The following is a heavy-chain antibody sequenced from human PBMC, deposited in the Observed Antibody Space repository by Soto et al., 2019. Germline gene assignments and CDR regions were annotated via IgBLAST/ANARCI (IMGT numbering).Heavy chain of an antibody. D-gene: IGHD2-8*02. CDR2: NYYSGGT. J-gene: IGHJ4*02. V-gene: IGHV4-59*01. CDR1: NGSLSSNY. CDR3: AGSFIVPVGFFSC. Sequence: SETLSLTCTVSNGSLSSNYWSWIRQSPGKGLEWIGNNYYSGGTNYNPSLKSRVTMSVDTSKNQFTLKLSSVTAADTSVYFCAGSFIVPVGFFSCWGQETLIAVSS.